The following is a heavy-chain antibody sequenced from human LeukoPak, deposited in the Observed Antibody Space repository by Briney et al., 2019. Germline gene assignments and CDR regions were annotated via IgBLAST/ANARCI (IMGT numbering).Heavy chain of an antibody. CDR2: ISAYNGNT. V-gene: IGHV1-18*01. CDR3: ARTIIVDRRPDY. Sequence: ASVKVSCKASGYTFTSYGISWVRQAPGQGLEWMGWISAYNGNTDYAQKLQGRVTMTTDTSTSTAYMELRSLRSDDTAVYYCARTIIVDRRPDYWGQGTLVTVSS. CDR1: GYTFTSYG. D-gene: IGHD2-15*01. J-gene: IGHJ4*02.